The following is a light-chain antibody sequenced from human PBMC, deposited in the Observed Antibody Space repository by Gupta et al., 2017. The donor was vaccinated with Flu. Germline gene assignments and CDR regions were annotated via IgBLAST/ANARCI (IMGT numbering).Light chain of an antibody. CDR2: WAS. J-gene: IGKJ1*01. CDR3: QQDYSSPWT. Sequence: GEMATINCRSSQSRLYNYNNKNYLAWYQQKPGQPPKLLIYWASTRESGVPDRFSGSGSGTDFTLTISSLQAEDVAVYYCQQDYSSPWTFGQGTKVETK. V-gene: IGKV4-1*01. CDR1: QSRLYNYNNKNY.